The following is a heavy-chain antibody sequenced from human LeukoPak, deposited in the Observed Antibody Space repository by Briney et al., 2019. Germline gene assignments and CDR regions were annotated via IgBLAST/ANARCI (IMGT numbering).Heavy chain of an antibody. CDR3: ARRRPLSYYYDSSGYYPGWFDY. CDR1: GYSFTSYW. J-gene: IGHJ4*02. CDR2: IYPGDSDT. D-gene: IGHD3-22*01. Sequence: GESLKISCKGSGYSFTSYWIGWVRQMPGKGLEWMGIIYPGDSDTRYSPSFQGQVTISADKSISTAYLQWSSLKASGTAMYYCARRRPLSYYYDSSGYYPGWFDYWGQGTLVTVSS. V-gene: IGHV5-51*01.